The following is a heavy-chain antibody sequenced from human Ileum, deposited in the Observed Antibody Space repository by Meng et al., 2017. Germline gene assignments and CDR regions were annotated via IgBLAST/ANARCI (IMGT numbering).Heavy chain of an antibody. V-gene: IGHV4-4*02. D-gene: IGHD4-23*01. J-gene: IGHJ4*02. CDR1: SGSISSNTY. Sequence: QVLLQGPGPGLVRPSGTLSLTCAVSSGSISSNTYWSWVRPPSGKWLEWIGQISHSGSAYYYPSLKSRVTMSVDKSKSQFSLMLTSVTAADTAIYYCARHGGYSQDFWGQGTLVTVSS. CDR2: ISHSGSA. CDR3: ARHGGYSQDF.